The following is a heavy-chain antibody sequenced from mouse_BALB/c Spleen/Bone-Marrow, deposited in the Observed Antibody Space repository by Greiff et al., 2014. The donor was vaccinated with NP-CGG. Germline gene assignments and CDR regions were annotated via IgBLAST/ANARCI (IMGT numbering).Heavy chain of an antibody. CDR1: GFNIKDTY. Sequence: EVKLMESGAELVKPGASVKLSCTASGFNIKDTYMHWVKQRPGQGLEWIGRIDPANGNTKYDPKFQGKATITADTSSNTAYLQLSSLTSEDTAVYYCASYYYGSSSFAYWGQGTLVTVSA. V-gene: IGHV14-3*02. J-gene: IGHJ3*01. CDR2: IDPANGNT. D-gene: IGHD1-1*01. CDR3: ASYYYGSSSFAY.